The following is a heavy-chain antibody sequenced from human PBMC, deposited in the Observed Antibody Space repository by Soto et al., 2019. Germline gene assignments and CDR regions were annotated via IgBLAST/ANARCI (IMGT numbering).Heavy chain of an antibody. CDR3: AREYSYGYYYYYAMDV. V-gene: IGHV3-66*01. CDR2: IYSGGST. CDR1: GFAVSSNY. D-gene: IGHD5-18*01. Sequence: EVQLVESGGGLVQPGESLRLSCAASGFAVSSNYMSWVRQAPGKGLEWVSVIYSGGSTYYADSVKGRFTISRDNSKNTLYLQMNSLRAEDTAVYYCAREYSYGYYYYYAMDVWGQGTTVTVSS. J-gene: IGHJ6*02.